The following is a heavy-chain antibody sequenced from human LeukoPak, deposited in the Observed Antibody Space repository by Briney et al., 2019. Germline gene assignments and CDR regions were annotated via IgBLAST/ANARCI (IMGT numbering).Heavy chain of an antibody. CDR1: GFTFSDYY. CDR2: ISSSSSYT. CDR3: ARVGSMVRGPNYFDY. D-gene: IGHD3-10*01. V-gene: IGHV3-11*06. Sequence: GGSLRLSCAASGFTFSDYYMSWIRQAPGKGLEWVPYISSSSSYTNYADSVKGRFTISRDNAKNSLYLQMNSLRAEDTAVYYCARVGSMVRGPNYFDYWGQGTLVTVSS. J-gene: IGHJ4*02.